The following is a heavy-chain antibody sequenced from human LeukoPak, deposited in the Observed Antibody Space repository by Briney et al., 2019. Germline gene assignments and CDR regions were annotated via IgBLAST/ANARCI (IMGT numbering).Heavy chain of an antibody. D-gene: IGHD3-16*01. CDR2: INYSGST. J-gene: IGHJ3*02. CDR1: SGSISSYY. V-gene: IGHV4-59*08. Sequence: SETLSLTCTVSSGSISSYYWSWIRQPPGKGLEWIGYINYSGSTNYNPSLRSRVTISVDTFKNQFSLKLSPVTAADTAVYYCARYEYRDAFDIWGQGTMVTVSS. CDR3: ARYEYRDAFDI.